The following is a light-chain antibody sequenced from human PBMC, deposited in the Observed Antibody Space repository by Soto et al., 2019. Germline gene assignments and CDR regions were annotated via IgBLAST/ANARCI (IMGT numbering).Light chain of an antibody. CDR2: WAS. V-gene: IGKV4-1*01. J-gene: IGKJ3*01. CDR1: QSVFYSSNNKNY. CDR3: QQYYITPLT. Sequence: DIVMTQSPDSLAVSLGERATINCKSSQSVFYSSNNKNYLAWYQQKPGQPPKLLIYWASIRESGVPDRFSGSGSGTDFTLTISSLHAEDVAVYYCQQYYITPLTFGPGTKVDIK.